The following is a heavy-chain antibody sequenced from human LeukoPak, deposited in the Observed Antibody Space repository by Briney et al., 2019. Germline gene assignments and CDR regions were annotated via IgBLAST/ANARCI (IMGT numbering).Heavy chain of an antibody. Sequence: PSETLSLTCTVSGGSISSSSYYWGWIRQPPGKGLEWIGSIYYSGSTYYNPSLKSRVTISVDTSKNQFSLKLSSVTAADTAVYYCARPKSWFPRTAFDIWGQGTMVTVSS. D-gene: IGHD6-13*01. J-gene: IGHJ3*02. CDR2: IYYSGST. CDR1: GGSISSSSYY. V-gene: IGHV4-39*01. CDR3: ARPKSWFPRTAFDI.